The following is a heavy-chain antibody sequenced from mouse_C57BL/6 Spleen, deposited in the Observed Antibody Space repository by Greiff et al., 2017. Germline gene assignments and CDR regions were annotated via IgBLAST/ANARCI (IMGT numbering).Heavy chain of an antibody. CDR1: GFTFTDYY. J-gene: IGHJ3*01. CDR2: IRNKANGYTT. CDR3: AGYTGEYYVAY. V-gene: IGHV7-3*01. Sequence: DVKLEESGGGLVQPGGSLSLSCAASGFTFTDYYMSWVRQPPGKALEWLGFIRNKANGYTTEYSASVKGRFTISRNHSQSILYLQMNALRAEDSATYYCAGYTGEYYVAYWGQRTLVTVSA. D-gene: IGHD1-1*01.